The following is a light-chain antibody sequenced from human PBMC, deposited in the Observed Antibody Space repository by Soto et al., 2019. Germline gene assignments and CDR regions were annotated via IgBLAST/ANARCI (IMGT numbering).Light chain of an antibody. CDR3: QQRSNWPPIT. Sequence: EIVLTQSPATLSLSPGERATLSCRASQSVSSYLAWYQQKPGQAPRLLIYEASNRATGIPARFSGSGSGTDFPLTISCLEPEDFAVYYCQQRSNWPPITFGQGTRLEIK. CDR1: QSVSSY. CDR2: EAS. V-gene: IGKV3-11*01. J-gene: IGKJ5*01.